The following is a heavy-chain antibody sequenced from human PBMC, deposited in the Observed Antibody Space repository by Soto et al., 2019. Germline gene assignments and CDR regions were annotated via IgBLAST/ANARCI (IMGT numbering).Heavy chain of an antibody. Sequence: RVSLRLSCAASGFTVSSNYMSWVRQAPGKGLEWVSVIYSVGSTDYADSVKGRFTISRDNSKNTLYLQMNSLRAEDTAVYYCARARDGYNFLYEPTWGQGTLVTSPQ. V-gene: IGHV3-53*01. CDR2: IYSVGST. D-gene: IGHD5-12*01. J-gene: IGHJ4*02. CDR1: GFTVSSNY. CDR3: ARARDGYNFLYEPT.